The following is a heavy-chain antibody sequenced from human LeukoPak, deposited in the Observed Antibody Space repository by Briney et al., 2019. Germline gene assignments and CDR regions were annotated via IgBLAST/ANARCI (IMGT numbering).Heavy chain of an antibody. CDR3: ARDFWFDP. V-gene: IGHV3-7*01. CDR2: IKQDGSEK. J-gene: IGHJ5*02. CDR1: GFTFSSYW. Sequence: PGGSLRLSCVASGFTFSSYWMSWVRQAPGKGLEWVANIKQDGSEKYYVDSVEGRFTISRDNAKNSLYLHMNSLRAEDTAVYYCARDFWFDPWGQGALVTVSS.